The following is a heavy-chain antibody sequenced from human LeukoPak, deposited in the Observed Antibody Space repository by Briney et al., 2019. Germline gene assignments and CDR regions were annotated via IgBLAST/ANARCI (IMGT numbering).Heavy chain of an antibody. J-gene: IGHJ6*02. D-gene: IGHD3-3*01. V-gene: IGHV3-23*01. CDR1: GFTFRSYA. Sequence: GGSLRLSCAASGFTFRSYAMSWVRQAPGKGLEWVSAISGSGGSTYYADSVKGRFTISRDNSKNTLYLQMNSLRAEDTAVYYCAKGEEYYDFWSGYHRSYGMDVWGQGTTVTVSS. CDR3: AKGEEYYDFWSGYHRSYGMDV. CDR2: ISGSGGST.